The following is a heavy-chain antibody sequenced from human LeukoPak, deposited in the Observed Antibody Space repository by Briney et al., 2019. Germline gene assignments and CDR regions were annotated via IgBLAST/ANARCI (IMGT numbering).Heavy chain of an antibody. D-gene: IGHD1-1*01. CDR3: ARSGTSGYSYMDV. CDR2: IYSGGST. V-gene: IGHV3-53*01. J-gene: IGHJ6*03. Sequence: GGSLRLSCAASGFTVSSNYMSWVRQAPGKGLEWVSIIYSGGSTYCADSVKGRFTISRDNSKNTLYLQMNSLSAEDTAVYYCARSGTSGYSYMDVWGKGTTVTISS. CDR1: GFTVSSNY.